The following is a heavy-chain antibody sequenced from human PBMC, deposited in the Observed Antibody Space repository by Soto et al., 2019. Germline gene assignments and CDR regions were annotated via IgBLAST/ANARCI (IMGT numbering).Heavy chain of an antibody. CDR2: MSHSGGT. J-gene: IGHJ3*02. V-gene: IGHV4-34*01. CDR3: ARVERGTATTVVVAFDI. CDR1: GGFVSSGSYY. Sequence: QVQLQQWGAGLLKPSETLSLTCAVYGGFVSSGSYYWSWIRQPPGKGLEWIGEMSHSGGTHFKPSRQTRVTISVDTSKYQFSLKMSSVTAADTVLYYCARVERGTATTVVVAFDIWGPGTIVTVSS. D-gene: IGHD1-1*01.